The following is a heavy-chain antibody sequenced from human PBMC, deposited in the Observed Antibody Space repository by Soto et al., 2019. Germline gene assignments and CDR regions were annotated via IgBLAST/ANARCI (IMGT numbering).Heavy chain of an antibody. CDR3: AKGISSGWTHFDH. Sequence: GGSLRLSCAASGFTFSSFAMSWVRQAPGKGLEWVSAISGSGGSTYYADSVKGRFTISRDNSKNTLYLQMNSLRAEDTAVYYCAKGISSGWTHFDHWGQGTLVTVSS. CDR2: ISGSGGST. V-gene: IGHV3-23*01. J-gene: IGHJ4*02. D-gene: IGHD6-19*01. CDR1: GFTFSSFA.